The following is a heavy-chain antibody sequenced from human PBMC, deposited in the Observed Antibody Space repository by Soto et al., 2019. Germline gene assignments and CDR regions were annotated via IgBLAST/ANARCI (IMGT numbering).Heavy chain of an antibody. CDR1: GYSFTSYW. CDR2: IYPGDSDT. V-gene: IGHV5-51*01. D-gene: IGHD5-18*01. CDR3: ARHRSYGYAGYYFDY. J-gene: IGHJ4*02. Sequence: GESLKISCKGSGYSFTSYWIGWVRQMPGKGLEWMGIIYPGDSDTRYSPSFQGQVTISADKSISTAYLQWSSLKASDTAMYYCARHRSYGYAGYYFDYWGQGTLVTVSS.